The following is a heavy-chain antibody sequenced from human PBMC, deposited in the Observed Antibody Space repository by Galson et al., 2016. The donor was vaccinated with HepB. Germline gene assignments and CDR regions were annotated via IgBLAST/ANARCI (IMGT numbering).Heavy chain of an antibody. Sequence: SLRLSCAASGFTFSSYAMNWVRLPPGKGLEWVSLISDSGGATYYADSVKGRFTISRDNSKNTVFLQMSSLRAEDPAVYYCAKGTTITDYWGQGTLVTVSS. CDR3: AKGTTITDY. V-gene: IGHV3-23*01. J-gene: IGHJ4*02. D-gene: IGHD1-1*01. CDR1: GFTFSSYA. CDR2: ISDSGGAT.